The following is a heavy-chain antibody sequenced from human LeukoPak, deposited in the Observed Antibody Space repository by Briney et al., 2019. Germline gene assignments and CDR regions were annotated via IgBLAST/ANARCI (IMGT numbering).Heavy chain of an antibody. CDR2: INHSGST. CDR3: ARGRYGMDV. V-gene: IGHV4-34*01. CDR1: GVSFSCYY. Sequence: SETLSLTCAVYGVSFSCYYWSWIRQPPRKGLEWIGEINHSGSTNYNPSLKCRVTISVDTSKNQCSLKLSSVTAADTAVYYCARGRYGMDVWGKGTPVTVSS. J-gene: IGHJ6*04.